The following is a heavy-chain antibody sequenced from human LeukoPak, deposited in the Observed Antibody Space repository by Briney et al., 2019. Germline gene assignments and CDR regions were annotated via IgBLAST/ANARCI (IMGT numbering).Heavy chain of an antibody. CDR2: ISGSGGST. CDR1: GFTFSSYA. CDR3: AKDLRYCSGGSCSPEDALDI. J-gene: IGHJ3*02. D-gene: IGHD2-15*01. Sequence: GGSLRLSCAASGFTFSSYAMSWVRQAPGKGLEWVSAISGSGGSTYYADSVKGRFTISRDNSKNTLYLQMNSLRAEDTAVYYCAKDLRYCSGGSCSPEDALDIWGQGTMVTVSS. V-gene: IGHV3-23*01.